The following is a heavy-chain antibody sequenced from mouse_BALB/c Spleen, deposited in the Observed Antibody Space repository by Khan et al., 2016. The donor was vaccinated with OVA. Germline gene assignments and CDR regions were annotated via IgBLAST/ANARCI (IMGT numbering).Heavy chain of an antibody. D-gene: IGHD2-14*01. Sequence: QVQLQQSGAELARPGASVKMSCKASGYTFTSYTMHWVKQRPGQGLEWIGYINPSNGYTNYNQKFKDKATLTEDKSSSTAYRQLSSLTSEDSAVYYCVRSVAYYRYDGYFDVWGAGTTFTVSS. J-gene: IGHJ1*01. CDR2: INPSNGYT. V-gene: IGHV1-4*01. CDR3: VRSVAYYRYDGYFDV. CDR1: GYTFTSYT.